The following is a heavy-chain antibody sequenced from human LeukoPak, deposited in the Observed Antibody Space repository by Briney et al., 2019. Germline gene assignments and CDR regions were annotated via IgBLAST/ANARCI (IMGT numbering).Heavy chain of an antibody. CDR3: AREPNYSGSYLPDY. Sequence: SETLSLTCTVSGGSISSYYWSWIRQPAGKGLEWIGRIYSSGSTNYNPSLKSRLTMSVDTSKNQFSLKLTSVTAADTAVYYCAREPNYSGSYLPDYWGQGTLVTVSS. CDR1: GGSISSYY. CDR2: IYSSGST. D-gene: IGHD1-26*01. J-gene: IGHJ4*02. V-gene: IGHV4-4*07.